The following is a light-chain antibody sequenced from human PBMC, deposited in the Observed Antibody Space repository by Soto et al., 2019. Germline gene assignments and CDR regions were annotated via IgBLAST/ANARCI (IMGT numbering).Light chain of an antibody. J-gene: IGLJ2*01. V-gene: IGLV2-8*01. CDR2: EVT. CDR3: SSHAGSSNVA. Sequence: QSVLTQPPSASGSPGQSVTISCTGTSSDVGGYNYVSWYQQHPGKVTNLLIYEVTKRPSGVPDLFSGSKSGNTAFLTVSGLHAEDEADYYCSSHAGSSNVAFGGGTKLTVL. CDR1: SSDVGGYNY.